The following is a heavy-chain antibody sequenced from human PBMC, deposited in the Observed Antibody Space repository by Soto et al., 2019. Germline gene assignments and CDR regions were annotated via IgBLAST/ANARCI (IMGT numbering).Heavy chain of an antibody. CDR2: IGTAGDT. V-gene: IGHV3-13*01. J-gene: IGHJ6*03. D-gene: IGHD3-3*01. CDR1: GFTFSSYD. Sequence: PGGSLRLSCAASGFTFSSYDMHWVRQATGKGLEWVSAIGTAGDTYYPGSVKGRFTISRENAKNSLYLQMNSLRAGDTAVYYCARDGRGNTIFGGYYYYMDVWGKGTTVTVSS. CDR3: ARDGRGNTIFGGYYYYMDV.